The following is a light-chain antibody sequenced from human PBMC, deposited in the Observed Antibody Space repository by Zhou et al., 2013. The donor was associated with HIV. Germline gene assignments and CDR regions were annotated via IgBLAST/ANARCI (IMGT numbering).Light chain of an antibody. CDR1: QGISSS. V-gene: IGKV1-NL1*01. J-gene: IGKJ2*01. CDR3: QQFNSYPYT. Sequence: DIQMTQSPSSLSASVGDRVTITCRASQGISSSLAWYQQKPGKAPRLLVYAASRIESGVPTRFSGSGSGTQYTLAISSLQPEDFGTYYCQQFNSYPYTFGQGTKLDSK. CDR2: AAS.